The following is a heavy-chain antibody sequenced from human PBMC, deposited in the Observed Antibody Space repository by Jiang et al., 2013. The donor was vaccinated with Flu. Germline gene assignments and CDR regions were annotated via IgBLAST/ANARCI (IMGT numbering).Heavy chain of an antibody. CDR2: IDWDDDK. CDR1: GFSLNTSAMC. J-gene: IGHJ4*02. CDR3: ARIKLSGTSFDY. D-gene: IGHD1-7*01. V-gene: IGHV2-70*11. Sequence: TLTCTFSGFSLNTSAMCVSWIRQSPGKALEWLARIDWDDDKYYSTSLKTRLTISKDTSKNQVVLTMTNMDPVDTATYYCARIKLSGTSFDYWGQGTRVTVSS.